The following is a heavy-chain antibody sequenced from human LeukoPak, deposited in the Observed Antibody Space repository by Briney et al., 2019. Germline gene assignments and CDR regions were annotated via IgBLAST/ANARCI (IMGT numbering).Heavy chain of an antibody. CDR1: GFTFSTYG. J-gene: IGHJ4*02. CDR2: ISYDGSNK. V-gene: IGHV3-30*18. CDR3: AKDLRDFDFPRLIDY. Sequence: GGSLRLSCVASGFTFSTYGMHWVRQAPGKGLEWVAVISYDGSNKYYAGSVKGRFSISRDNSKNTLYLQMSSLRAEDTAVYNCAKDLRDFDFPRLIDYWGQGTLVTVSS. D-gene: IGHD3-3*01.